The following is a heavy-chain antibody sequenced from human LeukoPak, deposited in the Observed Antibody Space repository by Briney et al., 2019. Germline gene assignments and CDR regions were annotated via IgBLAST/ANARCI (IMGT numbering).Heavy chain of an antibody. J-gene: IGHJ3*01. D-gene: IGHD3-10*01. Sequence: GGSLRLSCAASGFTFSRYWMSWVRQAPGKGLDWVASIKEDGSEKNYVDSLKGRFSISRDNAKNSLYLQMNSLRDEDTAVYYCARWAAVRAFDLWGQGTMVTVSS. CDR2: IKEDGSEK. CDR1: GFTFSRYW. V-gene: IGHV3-7*02. CDR3: ARWAAVRAFDL.